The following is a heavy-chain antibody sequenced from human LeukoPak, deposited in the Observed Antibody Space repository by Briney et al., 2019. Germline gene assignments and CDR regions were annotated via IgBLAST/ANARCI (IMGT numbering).Heavy chain of an antibody. CDR3: ARAGWMAYCGGDCYG. Sequence: VASVKVSCKASGGTFSSYAISWVRQAPGQGLEWMGGIIPIFGTANYAQKFQGRVTITADKSTSTAYMELSSLRSEDTAVYYCARAGWMAYCGGDCYGWGQGTLVTVSS. J-gene: IGHJ4*02. CDR2: IIPIFGTA. V-gene: IGHV1-69*06. CDR1: GGTFSSYA. D-gene: IGHD2-21*02.